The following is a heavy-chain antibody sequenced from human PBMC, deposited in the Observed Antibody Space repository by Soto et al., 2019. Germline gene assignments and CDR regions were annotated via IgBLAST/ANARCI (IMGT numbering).Heavy chain of an antibody. J-gene: IGHJ5*01. V-gene: IGHV4-39*02. D-gene: IGHD2-21*01. CDR2: LDYSGTA. Sequence: PSETLSLTCNVSGVSISSTSYNWGWIRQPPGKGLEWIGTLDYSGTAHYNPSLKSRINISADPSKNQFSLTLTSVTAADTAVYYCATVVIPGTRHTDFDSRGQGVSVTISS. CDR1: GVSISSTSYN. CDR3: ATVVIPGTRHTDFDS.